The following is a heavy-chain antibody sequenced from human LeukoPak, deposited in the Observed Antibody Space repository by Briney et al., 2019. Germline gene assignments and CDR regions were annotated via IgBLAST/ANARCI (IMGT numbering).Heavy chain of an antibody. D-gene: IGHD3-16*01. Sequence: PSETLSLTCTVSGGSISSYYWSWIRQPPGKGLEWIGYIYYSGSTNYNPSLKSRVTISVDTSKNQFSLKLSSVTAADTAVYYCASRKGGFDYWGQGTLVTVSS. J-gene: IGHJ4*02. CDR1: GGSISSYY. V-gene: IGHV4-59*01. CDR3: ASRKGGFDY. CDR2: IYYSGST.